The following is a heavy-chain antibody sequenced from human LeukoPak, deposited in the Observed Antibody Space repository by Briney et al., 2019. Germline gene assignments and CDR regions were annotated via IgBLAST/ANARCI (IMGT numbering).Heavy chain of an antibody. CDR1: GFTFSSYA. V-gene: IGHV3-23*01. J-gene: IGHJ3*02. CDR2: ISGSGGST. CDR3: ARVGYYYDSSGYYLNDAFDI. D-gene: IGHD3-22*01. Sequence: GRSLRLSCAASGFTFSSYAMSWVRQAPGKGLEWVSAISGSGGSTYYADSVKGRFTISRDNAKNSLYLQMNSLRAEDTAVYYCARVGYYYDSSGYYLNDAFDIWGQGTMVTVSS.